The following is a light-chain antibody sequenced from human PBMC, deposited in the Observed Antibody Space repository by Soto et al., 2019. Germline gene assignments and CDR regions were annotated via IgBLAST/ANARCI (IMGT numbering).Light chain of an antibody. J-gene: IGLJ2*01. CDR3: QSYDSSLSGSV. CDR2: HNT. CDR1: RSNIGNNI. V-gene: IGLV1-40*01. Sequence: QSGLTQPPSASATPGQTITISCTGTRSNIGNNIVTWYQQLPGKAPRLLIYHNTNRPSGVPDRFSGSKSGTSASLAITGLQAEDEADYYCQSYDSSLSGSVFGGGTKLTVL.